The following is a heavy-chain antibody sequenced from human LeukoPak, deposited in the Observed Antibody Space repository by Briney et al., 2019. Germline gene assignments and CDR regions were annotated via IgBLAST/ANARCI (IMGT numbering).Heavy chain of an antibody. D-gene: IGHD3-3*01. V-gene: IGHV4-59*08. CDR3: ARHTATDDVWSGYEISYYYYLDV. Sequence: SETLSLTCTVSRGSISSYYWSWIRQPPGKGLEWIGYIYYSGSTNYNPSLKSRVTISVDTSKNQFSLKLSSVTAADTAVYYCARHTATDDVWSGYEISYYYYLDVWGKGTTVTVSS. CDR1: RGSISSYY. J-gene: IGHJ6*03. CDR2: IYYSGST.